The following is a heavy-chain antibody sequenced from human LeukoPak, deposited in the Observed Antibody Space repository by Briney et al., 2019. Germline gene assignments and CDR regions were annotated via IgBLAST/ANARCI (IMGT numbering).Heavy chain of an antibody. CDR2: IRSDGSNK. CDR3: AKDSRNLPFDY. D-gene: IGHD1-14*01. CDR1: GFTFSGSG. J-gene: IGHJ4*02. V-gene: IGHV3-30*02. Sequence: PGGSLRLSCAASGFTFSGSGMHWVRQAADKGLEWVAFIRSDGSNKYYADSVKGRFTISRDNSKNTLYLQMNSLRADDTAVYYCAKDSRNLPFDYWGQGTLVTVSS.